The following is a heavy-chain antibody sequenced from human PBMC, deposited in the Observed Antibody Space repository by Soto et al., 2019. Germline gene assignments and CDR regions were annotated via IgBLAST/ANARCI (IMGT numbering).Heavy chain of an antibody. Sequence: QVQLQESGPGLVKPSQTLSLTCTVSGGSISSGDYYWSWIRQPPGKGLEWIGYIYYSGSTSSNPALMSRVTLSVDTSNHQFSLKLSSVTAADTAVYYCARELPNWYFDLWGRGTLVTVSS. CDR2: IYYSGST. CDR1: GGSISSGDYY. D-gene: IGHD2-21*01. CDR3: ARELPNWYFDL. V-gene: IGHV4-30-4*01. J-gene: IGHJ2*01.